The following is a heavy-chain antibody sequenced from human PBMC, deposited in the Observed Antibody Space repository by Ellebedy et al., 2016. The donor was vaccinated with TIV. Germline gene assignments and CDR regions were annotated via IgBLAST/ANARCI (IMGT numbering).Heavy chain of an antibody. V-gene: IGHV5-10-1*01. CDR1: GYSFTNYW. CDR2: IDPCDSYT. Sequence: GESLKISCKGSGYSFTNYWIRWVRQMPGTGLEWRGRIDPCDSYTDSNPSFRGHVTVSVDRSITTAYLYWDSLKSSDTAIYYCARMVNSVTPFYFALWGQGTLVTVSS. CDR3: ARMVNSVTPFYFAL. J-gene: IGHJ4*01. D-gene: IGHD2-21*01.